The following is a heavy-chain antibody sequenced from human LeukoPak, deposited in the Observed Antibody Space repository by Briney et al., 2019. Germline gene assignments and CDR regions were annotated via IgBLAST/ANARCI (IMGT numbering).Heavy chain of an antibody. D-gene: IGHD3-22*01. V-gene: IGHV5-51*01. J-gene: IGHJ4*02. Sequence: GESPKISCKGSGYSFTSYWIGWVRQMPGKGLEWMGIIYPGDSDTRYSPSFQGQVTISADKSISTAYLQWSSLKASDTAMYYCARQGETYYYDSSGYYSDYWGQGTLVTVSS. CDR1: GYSFTSYW. CDR3: ARQGETYYYDSSGYYSDY. CDR2: IYPGDSDT.